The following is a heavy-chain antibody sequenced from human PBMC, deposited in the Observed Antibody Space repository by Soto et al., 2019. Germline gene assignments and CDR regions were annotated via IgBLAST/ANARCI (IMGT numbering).Heavy chain of an antibody. CDR1: GGSMTSYC. V-gene: IGHV4-59*08. J-gene: IGHJ4*02. CDR2: IYYTGNT. CDR3: ARRIIALEIFDY. Sequence: SETLSLTCTVSGGSMTSYCWSWIRQPPGKGLEWIGFIYYTGNTKYNASLKSRVTISVDTSKNLFSLKLKSVTAADTAVYYCARRIIALEIFDYWGQGTVVTVSS. D-gene: IGHD3-10*01.